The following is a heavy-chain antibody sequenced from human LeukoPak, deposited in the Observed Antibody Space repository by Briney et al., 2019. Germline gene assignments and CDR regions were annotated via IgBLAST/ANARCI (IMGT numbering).Heavy chain of an antibody. D-gene: IGHD6-13*01. J-gene: IGHJ4*02. CDR2: ISGSGGST. V-gene: IGHV3-23*01. CDR3: AKDPIAAAGTGYFDY. CDR1: VFTFSDYY. Sequence: PGGSLRLSCAASVFTFSDYYMSWIRQAPGKGLEWVSAISGSGGSTYYADSVKGRFTISRDNSKNTLYLQMNSLRAEDAAVYYCAKDPIAAAGTGYFDYWGQGTLVTVSS.